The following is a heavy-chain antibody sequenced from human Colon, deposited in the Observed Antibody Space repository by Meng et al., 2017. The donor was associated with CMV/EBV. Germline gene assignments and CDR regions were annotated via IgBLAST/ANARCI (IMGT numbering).Heavy chain of an antibody. CDR2: LYYTGGT. J-gene: IGHJ5*02. CDR3: ARDRSGGYNWFDP. CDR1: GGSISSSNYY. D-gene: IGHD3-10*01. Sequence: SETLSLTCTVSGGSISSSNYYWVWIRQPPGKGLEWIGSLYYTGGTNYNPSLKSRVTISVDTSKNQFSLKLSSVTAADTAVYYCARDRSGGYNWFDPWGQGTLVTVSS. V-gene: IGHV4-39*07.